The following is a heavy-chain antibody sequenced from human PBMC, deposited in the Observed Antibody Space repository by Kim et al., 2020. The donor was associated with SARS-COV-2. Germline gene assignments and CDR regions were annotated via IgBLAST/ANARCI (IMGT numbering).Heavy chain of an antibody. CDR1: GYTFTSYG. D-gene: IGHD3-22*01. CDR2: ISAYNGNT. CDR3: ARDGYYDSSGYRRGYGMDV. Sequence: ASVKVSCKASGYTFTSYGISWVRQAPGQGLEWMGWISAYNGNTNYAQKLQGRVTMTTDTSTSTAYMELRSLRSDDTAVYYCARDGYYDSSGYRRGYGMDVWGQGTTVTVSS. V-gene: IGHV1-18*01. J-gene: IGHJ6*02.